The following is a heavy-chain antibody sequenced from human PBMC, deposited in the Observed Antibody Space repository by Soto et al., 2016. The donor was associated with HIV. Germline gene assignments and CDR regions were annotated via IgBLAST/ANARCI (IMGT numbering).Heavy chain of an antibody. CDR2: IWYDGNTK. V-gene: IGHV3-33*01. Sequence: VQLVESGGGVVQPGRSLRLSCEASGFTFNNYGMHWVRQAPGKGLEWMAVIWYDGNTKHYAESVKGRFTISRDNSKNKLYLQMNSLRADDTAVYYCARESYYDTSGYYYKYFQHWARAPWSPSP. CDR3: ARESYYDTSGYYYKYFQH. J-gene: IGHJ1*01. CDR1: GFTFNNYG. D-gene: IGHD3-22*01.